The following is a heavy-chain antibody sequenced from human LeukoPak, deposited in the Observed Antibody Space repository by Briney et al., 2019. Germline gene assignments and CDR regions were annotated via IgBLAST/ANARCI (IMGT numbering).Heavy chain of an antibody. V-gene: IGHV3-23*01. J-gene: IGHJ4*02. CDR2: ISGSGGST. D-gene: IGHD6-25*01. CDR1: GFTFSTYA. Sequence: GGSLRLSCAASGFTFSTYAMSWVRLAPGKGLEWVSAISGSGGSTYYADSVKGRFTISRDNSKNTLYLQMNSLRAEDTAVYYCAKDQAEDHFDYWGQGTLVTVSS. CDR3: AKDQAEDHFDY.